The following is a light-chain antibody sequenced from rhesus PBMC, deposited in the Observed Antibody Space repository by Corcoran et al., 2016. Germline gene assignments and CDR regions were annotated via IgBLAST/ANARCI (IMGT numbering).Light chain of an antibody. Sequence: DIQMTQSPSSLSAAVGDRVTITCRASQGIRSWLAWYQQKPGKAPKLLIYKASSLQSGVPSRFSGSGSGTDFTFTIGHLPPKDFATYYCQQYNSAPYSFGQGTKVEI. V-gene: IGKV1-21*01. CDR2: KAS. CDR1: QGIRSW. CDR3: QQYNSAPYS. J-gene: IGKJ2*01.